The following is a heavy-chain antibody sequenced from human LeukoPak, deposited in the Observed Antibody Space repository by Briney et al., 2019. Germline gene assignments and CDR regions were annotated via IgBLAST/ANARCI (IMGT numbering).Heavy chain of an antibody. CDR3: ARDLWEEQQLVQSDAFDI. Sequence: GGSLRLSCAASGFTFSAYSMNWVRQAPGKGLEWVSFISSGSGHIYYADSLQGRFTISRDNAKNSLYLQMNSLRAEDTAIYYCARDLWEEQQLVQSDAFDIWGQGTMVTVSS. J-gene: IGHJ3*02. CDR1: GFTFSAYS. V-gene: IGHV3-21*01. D-gene: IGHD6-13*01. CDR2: ISSGSGHI.